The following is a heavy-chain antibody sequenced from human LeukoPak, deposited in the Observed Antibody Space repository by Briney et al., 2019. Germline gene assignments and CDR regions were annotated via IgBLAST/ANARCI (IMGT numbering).Heavy chain of an antibody. CDR3: ARYLGARPNYFDY. CDR2: IYYSGST. V-gene: IGHV4-31*03. D-gene: IGHD6-6*01. CDR1: GGSISSGGYY. J-gene: IGHJ4*02. Sequence: PSETLPLTCTVSGGSISSGGYYWSWIRQHPGKGLEWIGYIYYSGSTYYNLSLKSRVTISVDTSKNQFSLKLSSVTAADTAVYYCARYLGARPNYFDYWGQGTLVTVSS.